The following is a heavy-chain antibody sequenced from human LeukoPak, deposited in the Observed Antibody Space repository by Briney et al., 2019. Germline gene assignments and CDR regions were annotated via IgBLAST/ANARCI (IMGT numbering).Heavy chain of an antibody. J-gene: IGHJ3*02. CDR2: IYYSGST. D-gene: IGHD1-1*01. V-gene: IGHV4-39*01. CDR3: ARSPLDIDAFDI. Sequence: SETLSLTCTVSGGSISSSSYYWGWIRQPPGKGLEWIGSIYYSGSTYYNPSLKSRVTISVDTSKNQFSLKLSSVTAADTAVYYCARSPLDIDAFDIWGQGTMVTVSS. CDR1: GGSISSSSYY.